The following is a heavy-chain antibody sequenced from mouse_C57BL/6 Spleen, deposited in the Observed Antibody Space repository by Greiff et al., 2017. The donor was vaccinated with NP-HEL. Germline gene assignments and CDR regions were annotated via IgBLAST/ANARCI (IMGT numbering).Heavy chain of an antibody. CDR2: INPGSGGT. CDR3: AREKDWDDYFDY. J-gene: IGHJ2*01. V-gene: IGHV1-54*01. Sequence: QVHVKQSGAELVRPGTSVKVSCKASGYAFTNYLIEWVKQRPGQGLEWIGVINPGSGGTNYNEKFKGKATLTADKSSSTAYMQLSSLTSEDSAVYFCAREKDWDDYFDYWGQGTTLTVSS. D-gene: IGHD4-1*01. CDR1: GYAFTNYL.